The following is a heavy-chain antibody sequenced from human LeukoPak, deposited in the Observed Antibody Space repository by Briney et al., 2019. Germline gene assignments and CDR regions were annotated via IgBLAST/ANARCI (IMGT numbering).Heavy chain of an antibody. D-gene: IGHD3-10*01. CDR2: ISGSGGST. CDR1: GFTFSSYA. J-gene: IGHJ4*02. CDR3: AKQGDYYGSGSHTDY. Sequence: GGSLRLSCAASGFTFSSYAMNWVCQAPGKGLEWVSAISGSGGSTYYADSVKGRFTISRDNSKNTMYLQMNSLRAEDTAVYYCAKQGDYYGSGSHTDYWGQGTLVTVSS. V-gene: IGHV3-23*01.